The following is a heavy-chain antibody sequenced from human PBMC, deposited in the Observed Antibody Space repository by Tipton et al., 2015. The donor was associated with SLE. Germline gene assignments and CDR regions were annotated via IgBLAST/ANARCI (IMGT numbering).Heavy chain of an antibody. J-gene: IGHJ6*02. CDR1: GFTFSSHA. Sequence: SLRLSCTASGFTFSSHAMSWVRQAPGKGLEWVSVIYSGGSIFYADSVKGRFTISRDNSKNTLYLEMSSLTPEDTALYYCAKDPRRATIRGYYGLDVWGQGTTVTVSS. CDR2: IYSGGSI. CDR3: AKDPRRATIRGYYGLDV. D-gene: IGHD5-24*01. V-gene: IGHV3-23*03.